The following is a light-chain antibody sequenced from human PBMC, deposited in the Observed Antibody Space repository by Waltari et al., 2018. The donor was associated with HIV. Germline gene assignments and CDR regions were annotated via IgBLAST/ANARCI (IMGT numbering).Light chain of an antibody. Sequence: QSVLTQPPSASGTPGQRVTISCSGSNSNIGSNTLNWYQHLPGTAPKLLIYSTNQRPSGVPDRFSGSKSGTSASLAITGLQSEVEADYYCATWDDSLNGVVFGGGTKLIVL. CDR3: ATWDDSLNGVV. CDR1: NSNIGSNT. CDR2: STN. V-gene: IGLV1-44*01. J-gene: IGLJ2*01.